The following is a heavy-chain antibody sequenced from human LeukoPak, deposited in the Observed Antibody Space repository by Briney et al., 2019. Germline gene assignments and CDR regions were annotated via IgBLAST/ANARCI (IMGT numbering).Heavy chain of an antibody. CDR3: AKGYTTGPFDY. V-gene: IGHV3-53*01. Sequence: PGGSLRLSCAASGFTVSSNSMSWVRQAPGKGLEWVSVIYSGGSTYYADSVKGRFTISRDNSKNTLYLQMNSLRAEDTAVYYCAKGYTTGPFDYWGQGTLVTVSS. J-gene: IGHJ4*02. CDR2: IYSGGST. D-gene: IGHD5-12*01. CDR1: GFTVSSNS.